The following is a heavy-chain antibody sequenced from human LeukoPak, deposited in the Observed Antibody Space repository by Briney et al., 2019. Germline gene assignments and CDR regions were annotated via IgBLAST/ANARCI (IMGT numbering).Heavy chain of an antibody. J-gene: IGHJ4*02. CDR2: TSTSGST. CDR1: GGSISGFY. CDR3: ARSYDVQTPDY. Sequence: SETLSLTCTVSGGSISGFYWNWIRQPAGKGLEWVGRTSTSGSTNHNPSLESRVTMSVDTSKKQVSLKLSSVTAADTAVYFCARSYDVQTPDYWGQGTLVTVSS. V-gene: IGHV4-4*07. D-gene: IGHD1-1*01.